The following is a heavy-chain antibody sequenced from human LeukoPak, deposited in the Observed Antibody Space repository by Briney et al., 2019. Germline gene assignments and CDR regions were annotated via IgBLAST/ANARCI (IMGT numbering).Heavy chain of an antibody. V-gene: IGHV3-74*01. D-gene: IGHD4-11*01. Sequence: GGTLRLSCAASGFIFSSYGMSWVRQAPGKGLVWVSRINSDGSSTSYADSVKGRFTISRDNAKNTLYLQMNSLRAEDTAVYYCARMTTVTTYSDYWGQGTLVTVSS. CDR1: GFIFSSYG. CDR2: INSDGSST. CDR3: ARMTTVTTYSDY. J-gene: IGHJ4*02.